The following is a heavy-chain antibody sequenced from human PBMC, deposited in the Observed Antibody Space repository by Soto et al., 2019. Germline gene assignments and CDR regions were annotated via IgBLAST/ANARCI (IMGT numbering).Heavy chain of an antibody. CDR3: ASLTAYSSSWYESGLFDY. V-gene: IGHV4-39*01. Sequence: QLQLQESGPGLVKPSETLSLTCTVSGGSISSSSYYWGWIRQPPGKGLEWIGSIYYSGSTYYNPSLKSRVIISVDTSKNQFSLKLSSVTAADTAVYYCASLTAYSSSWYESGLFDYWGQGTLVTVSS. CDR1: GGSISSSSYY. D-gene: IGHD6-13*01. J-gene: IGHJ4*02. CDR2: IYYSGST.